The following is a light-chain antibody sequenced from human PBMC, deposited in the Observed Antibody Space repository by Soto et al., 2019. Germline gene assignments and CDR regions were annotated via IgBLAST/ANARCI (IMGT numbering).Light chain of an antibody. J-gene: IGLJ2*01. CDR3: AAWDDSLNGPV. CDR2: SNN. V-gene: IGLV1-44*01. CDR1: SSNIGSNT. Sequence: QSGLTQPPSASGTPGQRVTISCSGSSSNIGSNTVNWYQQLPGTAPKLLIYSNNQRPSGVPDRFSGSKSGTSASLAISGLQSEDEADYYCAAWDDSLNGPVFGGGTKVTVL.